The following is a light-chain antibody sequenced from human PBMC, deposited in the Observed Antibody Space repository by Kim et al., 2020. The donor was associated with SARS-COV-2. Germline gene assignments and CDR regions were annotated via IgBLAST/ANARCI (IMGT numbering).Light chain of an antibody. CDR2: DVS. V-gene: IGKV1-33*01. J-gene: IGKJ5*01. Sequence: ASVGDQVTITSQAIQDITKYLNWYQQKPGETPRLLIYDVSNLERGVPSRFSGAGFGTDFTFTISSLHPEDAATYYCQQYANLPITFGQGTRLEIK. CDR3: QQYANLPIT. CDR1: QDITKY.